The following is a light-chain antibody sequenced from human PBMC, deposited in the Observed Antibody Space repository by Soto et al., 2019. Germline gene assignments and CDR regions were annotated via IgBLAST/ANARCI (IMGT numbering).Light chain of an antibody. J-gene: IGKJ1*01. CDR2: DAS. CDR3: QQYNSYSPNT. CDR1: QSISSY. Sequence: TQSPATLSASVGDRVTITCRATQSISSYLNWYQQKPGKAPKLLIYDASSLESGVPSRFSGSGSGTEFTLTISSLQPDDFATYYCQQYNSYSPNTFGQGTKVDI. V-gene: IGKV1-5*01.